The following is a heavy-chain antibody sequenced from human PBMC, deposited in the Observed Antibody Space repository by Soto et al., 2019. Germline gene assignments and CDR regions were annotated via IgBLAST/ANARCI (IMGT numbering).Heavy chain of an antibody. J-gene: IGHJ4*02. D-gene: IGHD6-13*01. CDR1: GGTFSSYA. V-gene: IGHV1-69*05. CDR3: ASSVKQLVDY. CDR2: IIPIFGTA. Sequence: ASVKVSCKASGGTFSSYAISWVRQAPGQGLEWMGGIIPIFGTANYAQKFQGRVTITRDTSASTAYMELSSLRSEDTAVYYCASSVKQLVDYWGQGTLVTVSS.